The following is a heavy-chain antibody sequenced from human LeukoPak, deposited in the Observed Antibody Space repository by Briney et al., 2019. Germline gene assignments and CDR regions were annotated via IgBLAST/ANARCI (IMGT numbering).Heavy chain of an antibody. CDR3: VRVGSVAGSDYLDY. CDR1: GFTFSDYF. D-gene: IGHD6-19*01. J-gene: IGHJ4*02. V-gene: IGHV3-72*01. Sequence: GGSLRLSCVVSGFTFSDYFLDWVRQAPGKGLEWVGRSRNKAKSYTTEYAASVKDRFTISRDDSKNSLYLQMNSLKTEDTAVYYCVRVGSVAGSDYLDYWGQGTLVTVSS. CDR2: SRNKAKSYTT.